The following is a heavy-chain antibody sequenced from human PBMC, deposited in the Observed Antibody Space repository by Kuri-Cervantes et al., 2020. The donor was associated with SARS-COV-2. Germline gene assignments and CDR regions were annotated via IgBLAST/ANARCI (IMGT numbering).Heavy chain of an antibody. V-gene: IGHV4-34*01. D-gene: IGHD2-2*01. Sequence: SQTLSLTCAASGFTFSLYSMNWIRQPPGKGLEWIGEINHSGSTNYNPSLKSRVTISVDTSKNQFSLKLSSVTAADTAVYYCARGRIAVVPAAKAFDPWGQGTLVTVSS. CDR3: ARGRIAVVPAAKAFDP. J-gene: IGHJ5*02. CDR2: INHSGST. CDR1: GFTFSLYS.